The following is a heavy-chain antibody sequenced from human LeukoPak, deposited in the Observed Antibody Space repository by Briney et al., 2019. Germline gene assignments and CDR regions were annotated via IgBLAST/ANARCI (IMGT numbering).Heavy chain of an antibody. D-gene: IGHD3-10*01. Sequence: GASVKVSCKASGYTFTSYAVHWVRQAPGQRLEWMGWINAGNGNTKYSQKFQGRVIITRDTSASTAYMELSSLRSEDTAVYHCAREGTRATISGGLLGYWGQGTLVTVSS. V-gene: IGHV1-3*01. CDR3: AREGTRATISGGLLGY. CDR2: INAGNGNT. CDR1: GYTFTSYA. J-gene: IGHJ4*02.